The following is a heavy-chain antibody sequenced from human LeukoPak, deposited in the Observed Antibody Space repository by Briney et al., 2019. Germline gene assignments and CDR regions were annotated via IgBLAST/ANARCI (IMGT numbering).Heavy chain of an antibody. CDR1: GGSFSGYY. CDR2: INHSGST. CDR3: ARGRSCSGNSCYPITLGY. V-gene: IGHV4-34*01. Sequence: SGTLSLTCAAYGGSFSGYYWSWIRQPPGKGLEWIGEINHSGSTNYNPSLKSRVTISVDTSKNQFSLKLSSVTAADTAVYYCARGRSCSGNSCYPITLGYWGQGTLVTVSS. D-gene: IGHD2-15*01. J-gene: IGHJ4*02.